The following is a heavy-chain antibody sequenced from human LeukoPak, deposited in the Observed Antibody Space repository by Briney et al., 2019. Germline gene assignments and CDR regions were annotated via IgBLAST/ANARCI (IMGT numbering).Heavy chain of an antibody. Sequence: SETLSLTCSVSGASVSDGNYYWSWIRQPPGKGLEWIGYIYYSGSTNYNPSLKSRVTISVDTSKNQFSLKLSSVTAADTAVYYCARHANYYGSGSYLNWFDPWGQGTLVTVSS. CDR2: IYYSGST. CDR1: GASVSDGNYY. CDR3: ARHANYYGSGSYLNWFDP. D-gene: IGHD3-10*01. V-gene: IGHV4-61*01. J-gene: IGHJ5*02.